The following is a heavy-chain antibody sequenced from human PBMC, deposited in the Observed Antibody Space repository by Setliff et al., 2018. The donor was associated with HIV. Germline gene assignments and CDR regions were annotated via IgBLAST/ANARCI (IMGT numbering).Heavy chain of an antibody. J-gene: IGHJ5*02. D-gene: IGHD3-3*01. CDR2: IYYSGNT. CDR3: VRDQALQFLGFDP. V-gene: IGHV4-39*07. Sequence: PSETLSLTCTVSGGSISSGGYYWGWIRQPPGKGLEWIGTIYYSGNTYYNPSLKSRVTISVDTSKNQFSLRLTSVTAADTAVYYCVRDQALQFLGFDPWGQGILVTVSS. CDR1: GGSISSGGYY.